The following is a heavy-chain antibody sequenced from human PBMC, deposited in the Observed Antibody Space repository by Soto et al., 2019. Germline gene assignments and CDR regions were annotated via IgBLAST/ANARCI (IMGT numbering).Heavy chain of an antibody. CDR3: ARKLLGYCSGGSCYYAFDI. CDR1: GGTFSSYA. J-gene: IGHJ3*02. Sequence: QVQLVQSGAEVKKPGSSVKVSCKASGGTFSSYAISWVRQAPGQGLEWMGGIIPIFGTANYAQKFQGRVTITADESTSTAYMELSSRRSEDTAVYYCARKLLGYCSGGSCYYAFDIWGQGTMVTVSS. CDR2: IIPIFGTA. V-gene: IGHV1-69*01. D-gene: IGHD2-15*01.